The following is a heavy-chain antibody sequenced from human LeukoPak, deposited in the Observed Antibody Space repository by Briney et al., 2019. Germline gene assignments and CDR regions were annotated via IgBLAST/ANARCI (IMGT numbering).Heavy chain of an antibody. CDR2: VYYRGTT. CDR1: RYSISSGYY. V-gene: IGHV4-61*05. CDR3: ARVIPYYYDSSGYLVVAFDI. J-gene: IGHJ3*02. D-gene: IGHD3-22*01. Sequence: PSETLSLTCTVSRYSISSGYYWGWIRQPPGKGLEWIGYVYYRGTTNYNPSLKSRLTISVDTSKNQFSLKLSSVTAADTAVYYCARVIPYYYDSSGYLVVAFDIWGQGTMVTVSS.